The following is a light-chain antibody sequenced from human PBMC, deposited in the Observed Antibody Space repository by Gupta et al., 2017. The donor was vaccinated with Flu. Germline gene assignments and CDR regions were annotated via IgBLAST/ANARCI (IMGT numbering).Light chain of an antibody. CDR1: QSVSSH. CDR3: HQYNSGPKT. V-gene: IGKV3-15*01. Sequence: RLMTLSTATLSVSPGERATLSCSASQSVSSHVGWYQHRPVEAPRLLIYGASTSATGIPARCGGGGSGTEFTLTITSLQSEDFAVYYFHQYNSGPKTFGRWTKVEIK. J-gene: IGKJ1*01. CDR2: GAS.